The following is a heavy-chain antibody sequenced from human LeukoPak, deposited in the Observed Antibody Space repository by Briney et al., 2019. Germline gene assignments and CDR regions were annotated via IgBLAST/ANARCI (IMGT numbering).Heavy chain of an antibody. CDR2: TYVGGDT. D-gene: IGHD3-22*01. J-gene: IGHJ4*02. V-gene: IGHV3-66*01. Sequence: GGSLRLSCAASGFTVSSNYISWVRQAPGKGLEWVSVTYVGGDTYYAGSVKGRFTISRDKSKNTVYPQMNSLRVEDTAVYYCARDRLYYYDSSGYFSPGDYWGQGTLVTVSS. CDR1: GFTVSSNY. CDR3: ARDRLYYYDSSGYFSPGDY.